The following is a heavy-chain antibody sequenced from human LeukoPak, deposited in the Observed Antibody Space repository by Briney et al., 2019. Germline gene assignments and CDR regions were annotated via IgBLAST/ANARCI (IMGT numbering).Heavy chain of an antibody. CDR3: ARRWNYGRNYYIDV. V-gene: IGHV4-34*01. CDR2: INDSGTI. D-gene: IGHD1-7*01. CDR1: GGSFSHYY. Sequence: SGTLSLTCAVYGGSFSHYYWSWIRQFPGMGLEWIGEINDSGTINYNPSLMSRVTISLDKSKNQFSLKLSSATAADTAVYYCARRWNYGRNYYIDVWGKGATVSVSS. J-gene: IGHJ6*03.